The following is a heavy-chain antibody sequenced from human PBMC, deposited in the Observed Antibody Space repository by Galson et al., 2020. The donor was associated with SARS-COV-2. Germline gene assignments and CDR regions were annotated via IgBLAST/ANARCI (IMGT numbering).Heavy chain of an antibody. CDR2: ISGGSDII. J-gene: IGHJ4*02. V-gene: IGHV3-23*01. CDR3: ARDQGSDGKRYVDY. Sequence: GESLKIPCTAPGLTFTGAMSWVRQTPTKGLEWVSTISGGSDIIFYADSVKGRFTISRDNSRSTLVLQMNNLRPEDTAVYFCARDQGSDGKRYVDYWGQGALVIVSS. CDR1: GLTFTGA. D-gene: IGHD6-25*01.